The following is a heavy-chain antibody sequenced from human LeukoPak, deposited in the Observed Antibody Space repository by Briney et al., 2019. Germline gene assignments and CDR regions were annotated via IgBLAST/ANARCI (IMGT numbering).Heavy chain of an antibody. CDR1: GGTFSSYA. V-gene: IGHV1-69*06. CDR2: IIPIFGTA. J-gene: IGHJ4*02. Sequence: ASVKVSCKASGGTFSSYAISWVRQAPGQGLEWMGGIIPIFGTANYAQKFQGRVTITADKSTSTAYMELSSLRSEDTAVYYCASGRDLVDLPGGGLNDYWGQGTLVTVSS. CDR3: ASGRDLVDLPGGGLNDY. D-gene: IGHD4-23*01.